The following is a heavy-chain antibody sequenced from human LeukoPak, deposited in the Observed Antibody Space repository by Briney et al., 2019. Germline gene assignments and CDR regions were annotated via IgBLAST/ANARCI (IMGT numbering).Heavy chain of an antibody. Sequence: SEALSLTCTVSGVSISSSSYYWGWIRQPPGKGLEWIGSLYYSGSLSYNPSLKSRVTISIDTSKNQFSLTLTSATAAASSVYYSAINRTSALFDIWGRGTLVIVS. J-gene: IGHJ3*02. V-gene: IGHV4-39*01. CDR1: GVSISSSSYY. CDR2: LYYSGSL. CDR3: AINRTSALFDI.